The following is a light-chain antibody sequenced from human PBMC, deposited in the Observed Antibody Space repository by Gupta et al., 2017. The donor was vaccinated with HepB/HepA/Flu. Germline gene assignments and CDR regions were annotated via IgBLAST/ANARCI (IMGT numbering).Light chain of an antibody. J-gene: IGKJ3*01. CDR1: QSVSSSY. CDR2: GAS. V-gene: IGKV3-20*01. Sequence: EIVLPQSPGTLSLSPGERATLSCRASQSVSSSYLAWYQQKPGQAPRLLIYGASSRATGIPDRFSGSGSGTDFTLTISRLEPEDFAVYYCQQYGSFFGPGTKVDIK. CDR3: QQYGSF.